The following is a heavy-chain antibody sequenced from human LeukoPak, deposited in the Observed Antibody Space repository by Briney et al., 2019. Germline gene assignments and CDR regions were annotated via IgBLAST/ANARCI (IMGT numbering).Heavy chain of an antibody. CDR3: ARSYCSSTSCYIRGYYYYYYYMDV. CDR1: GYTFTSYY. Sequence: GASVKVSCKSSGYTFTSYYMHWVRQAPGQGLEWMGIINPSGGSTSYAQKFQGRVTMTRDMSTSTVCMELSSLRSEDTAVYYCARSYCSSTSCYIRGYYYYYYYMDVWGKGTTVTVSS. J-gene: IGHJ6*03. V-gene: IGHV1-46*01. CDR2: INPSGGST. D-gene: IGHD2-2*02.